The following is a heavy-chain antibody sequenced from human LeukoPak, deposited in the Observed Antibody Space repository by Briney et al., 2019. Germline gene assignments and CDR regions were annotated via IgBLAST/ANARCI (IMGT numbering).Heavy chain of an antibody. Sequence: GGSLRLSCKVSGFTVSSNSWSWVRQAPGKGLEWVSFISSGGNTDHSDSVKGRFTISRDNSKNTLYLQMNSLRAEDTAVYYCARESIVVAALNDAFDIWGQGTMVTVSS. CDR1: GFTVSSNS. CDR2: ISSGGNT. CDR3: ARESIVVAALNDAFDI. V-gene: IGHV3-53*05. J-gene: IGHJ3*02. D-gene: IGHD3-22*01.